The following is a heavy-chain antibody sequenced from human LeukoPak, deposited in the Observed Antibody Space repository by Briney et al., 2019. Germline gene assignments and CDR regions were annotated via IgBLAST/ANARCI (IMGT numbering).Heavy chain of an antibody. V-gene: IGHV3-33*01. D-gene: IGHD3-3*01. J-gene: IGHJ4*02. CDR1: EFTFSSYG. Sequence: PGGSLRLSCAASEFTFSSYGMHWVRQAPGKGLEWVAIIWYDGSNKYYADSVKGRFTISRDNSKNTLYLQMNSLRAEDTAVYYCARARRFLEWLLFDYWGQGTLVTVSS. CDR2: IWYDGSNK. CDR3: ARARRFLEWLLFDY.